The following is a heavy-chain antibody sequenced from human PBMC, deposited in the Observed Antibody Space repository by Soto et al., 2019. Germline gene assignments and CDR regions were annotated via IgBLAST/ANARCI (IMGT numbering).Heavy chain of an antibody. V-gene: IGHV4-30-4*01. CDR1: GASISSDDYY. Sequence: SETLSLTCTVSGASISSDDYYWTWIRQPPGKGLEWIVNTQYSGSTYYNPSLNSRITISLDTSRNQFSLRLSSVTAADTAMYYCVRGVGARPARLGMELWGAGTTATVS. D-gene: IGHD6-6*01. CDR3: VRGVGARPARLGMEL. J-gene: IGHJ6*02. CDR2: TQYSGST.